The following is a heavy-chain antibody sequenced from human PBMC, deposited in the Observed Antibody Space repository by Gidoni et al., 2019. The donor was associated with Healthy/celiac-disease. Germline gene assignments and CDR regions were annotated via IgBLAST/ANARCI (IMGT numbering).Heavy chain of an antibody. CDR3: AREINAYYDILTGAY. V-gene: IGHV3-21*01. CDR2: ISSSSSYI. Sequence: EVQLVESGGGLVKPGGSLRLSCAASGFTFSSYSMNWVRQAPGKGLEWVSSISSSSSYIYYADSVKGRFTISRDNAKNSLYLQMNSLRAEDTAVYYCAREINAYYDILTGAYWGQGTLVTVSS. CDR1: GFTFSSYS. D-gene: IGHD3-9*01. J-gene: IGHJ4*02.